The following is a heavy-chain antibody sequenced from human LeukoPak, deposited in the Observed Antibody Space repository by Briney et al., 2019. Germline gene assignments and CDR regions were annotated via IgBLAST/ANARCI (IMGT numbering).Heavy chain of an antibody. Sequence: RAGGSLRLSCAASGFSFSNYDMTWVRQAPGKGLDWVSTLSDSGGSTYYADSVKGRFTISRDNSKNTLYLQMSSLRAEDTAIYFCAKRLYYGSGPLDIWGQGTTVTVSS. V-gene: IGHV3-23*01. J-gene: IGHJ3*02. CDR2: LSDSGGST. D-gene: IGHD3-10*01. CDR3: AKRLYYGSGPLDI. CDR1: GFSFSNYD.